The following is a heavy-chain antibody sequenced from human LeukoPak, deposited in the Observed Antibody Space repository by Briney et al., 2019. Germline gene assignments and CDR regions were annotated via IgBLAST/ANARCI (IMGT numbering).Heavy chain of an antibody. J-gene: IGHJ4*02. V-gene: IGHV3-74*01. Sequence: PGGSLRLSCAASGFTFSSYWMHWVRQAPGKGLVWVSRINSDGSSTSYADSVKGRFTISRDNSKNSLYLQMNSLRTEDTAVYYCAKDNDFWSGVVDYWGQGTLVTVSS. D-gene: IGHD3-3*01. CDR3: AKDNDFWSGVVDY. CDR1: GFTFSSYW. CDR2: INSDGSST.